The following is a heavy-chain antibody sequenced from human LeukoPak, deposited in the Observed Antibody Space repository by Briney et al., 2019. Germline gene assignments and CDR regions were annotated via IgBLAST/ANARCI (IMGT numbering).Heavy chain of an antibody. J-gene: IGHJ4*02. CDR3: ARGPWELLYYFDY. CDR2: IILIFGTA. CDR1: GGTFSSYA. V-gene: IGHV1-69*05. D-gene: IGHD1-26*01. Sequence: SVKVSCKASGGTFSSYAISWVRQAPGQGLEWMGRIILIFGTANYAQKFQGRVTITTDESTSTAYMELSSLRSEDTAVYYCARGPWELLYYFDYWGQGTLVTVSS.